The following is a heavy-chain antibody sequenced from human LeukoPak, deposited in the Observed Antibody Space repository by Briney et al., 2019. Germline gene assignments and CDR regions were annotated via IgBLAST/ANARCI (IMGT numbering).Heavy chain of an antibody. Sequence: GSLRLSCAASGFTFSSYGMRWVRQPPGKGLEWIGSIYYSGSTYYNPSLKSRVTISVDTSKNQFSLKLSSVTAADTAVYYCARRGSSWYVDYWGQGTLVTVSS. D-gene: IGHD6-13*01. J-gene: IGHJ4*02. CDR1: GFTFSSYG. V-gene: IGHV4-39*01. CDR2: IYYSGST. CDR3: ARRGSSWYVDY.